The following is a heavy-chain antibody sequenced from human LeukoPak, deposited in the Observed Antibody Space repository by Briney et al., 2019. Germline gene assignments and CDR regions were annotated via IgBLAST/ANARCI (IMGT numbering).Heavy chain of an antibody. Sequence: PGGSLRLSCAASGFTFDTYAMSWVRQAPGKGPEWVSAISGSGGTTYYADSVKGRFTISRDNSKNTLYLQMNSLRAEDTAVYYCAEAAAPAARNFQHWGQGTLVTVSS. J-gene: IGHJ1*01. D-gene: IGHD6-6*01. CDR1: GFTFDTYA. V-gene: IGHV3-23*01. CDR3: AEAAAPAARNFQH. CDR2: ISGSGGTT.